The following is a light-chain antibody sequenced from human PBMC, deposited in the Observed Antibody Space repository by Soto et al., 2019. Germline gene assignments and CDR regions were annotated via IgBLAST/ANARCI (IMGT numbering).Light chain of an antibody. V-gene: IGKV1-17*01. CDR3: LQNNSYPRT. CDR1: QGIRND. CDR2: AAS. J-gene: IGKJ1*01. Sequence: DIQMTQSPSSLSVSLGYIVTITCRASQGIRNDLGWYQQKPGKAPKRLIYAASSLLSGVPSRFSGSGSETEFTLTISSLQPEDFAAYYCLQNNSYPRTFGQGTKVDIK.